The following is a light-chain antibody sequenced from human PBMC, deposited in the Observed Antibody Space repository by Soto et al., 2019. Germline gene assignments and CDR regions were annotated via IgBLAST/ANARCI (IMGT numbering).Light chain of an antibody. Sequence: EIVLTQSPGTLSLSPGERATLSCRASQSVSSSYLDWYQQKPGQAPRLLIYGASRRATGFPDRFSGSGSGTDFTLTISRLEPEDFAVYYCQQYGISPLTVGGGTKVEIK. V-gene: IGKV3-20*01. J-gene: IGKJ4*01. CDR1: QSVSSSY. CDR3: QQYGISPLT. CDR2: GAS.